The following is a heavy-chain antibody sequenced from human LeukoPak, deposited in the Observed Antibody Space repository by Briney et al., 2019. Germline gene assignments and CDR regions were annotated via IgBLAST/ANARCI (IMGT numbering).Heavy chain of an antibody. Sequence: PSETLSLTCAVDGGSFGGYYGSWGRQPPGEGLEWSVDITDSGRTNTNPSIKSRVTISVDTSKNQFSLKLSSVTAADTAVYYCARSGRRGYHGSSGYYKYGDFSRGFDYWGQGTLVTVSS. V-gene: IGHV4-34*01. CDR3: ARSGRRGYHGSSGYYKYGDFSRGFDY. J-gene: IGHJ4*02. CDR2: ITDSGRT. D-gene: IGHD3-22*01. CDR1: GGSFGGYY.